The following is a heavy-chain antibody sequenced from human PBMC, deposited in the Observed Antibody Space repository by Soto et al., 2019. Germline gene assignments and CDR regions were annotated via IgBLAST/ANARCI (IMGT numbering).Heavy chain of an antibody. D-gene: IGHD3-3*01. CDR3: ARRQGRADTDCDFWSGYRDPDYYYYGMDV. J-gene: IGHJ6*02. V-gene: IGHV1-69*13. CDR2: IIPIFGTA. CDR1: GGTFSSYA. Sequence: SVKVSCKASGGTFSSYAISWVRQAPGQGLEWMGGIIPIFGTANYAQKFQGRVTITADESTSTAYMELSSLRSEDTAVYYCARRQGRADTDCDFWSGYRDPDYYYYGMDVWGQGTTVTVSS.